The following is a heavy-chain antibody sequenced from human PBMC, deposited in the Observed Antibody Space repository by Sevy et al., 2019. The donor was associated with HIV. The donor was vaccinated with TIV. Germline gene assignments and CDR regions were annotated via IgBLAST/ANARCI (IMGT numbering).Heavy chain of an antibody. Sequence: ASVKVSCKASGGTFSSYAISWVRQAPGQGLEWMGGIIPIFGTANYAQKFQGRVTITADESTSTAYMELSSLRSEDTAVYNCTTMEYYYNVIGDSSGDYWGQGTLVTVSS. CDR2: IIPIFGTA. V-gene: IGHV1-69*13. CDR3: TTMEYYYNVIGDSSGDY. CDR1: GGTFSSYA. D-gene: IGHD3-22*01. J-gene: IGHJ4*02.